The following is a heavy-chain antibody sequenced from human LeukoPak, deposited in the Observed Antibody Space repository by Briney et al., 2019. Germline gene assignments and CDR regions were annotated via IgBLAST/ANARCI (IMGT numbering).Heavy chain of an antibody. CDR1: GFTFSSYG. CDR2: ISGSGGST. CDR3: AKAKSSGWYYFDY. D-gene: IGHD6-19*01. V-gene: IGHV3-23*01. Sequence: PGGSLRLSCAASGFTFSSYGMSWVRQAPGKGLEWVSAISGSGGSTYYADSVKGRFTISRDNSKSTLYPQMNSLRAEDTAVYYCAKAKSSGWYYFDYWGQGTLVTVSS. J-gene: IGHJ4*02.